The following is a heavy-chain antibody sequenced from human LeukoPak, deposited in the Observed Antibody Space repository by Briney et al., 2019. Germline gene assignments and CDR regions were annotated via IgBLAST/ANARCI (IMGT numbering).Heavy chain of an antibody. V-gene: IGHV3-11*06. D-gene: IGHD2-2*01. CDR3: ARDTKYAFDN. Sequence: YADSVKGRFTISRDNAKNSLYLQMDSLRVEDTAVYYCARDTKYAFDNWGQGTLVTVSS. J-gene: IGHJ4*02.